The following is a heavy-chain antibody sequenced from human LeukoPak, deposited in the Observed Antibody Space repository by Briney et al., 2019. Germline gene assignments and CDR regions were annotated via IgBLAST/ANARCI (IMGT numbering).Heavy chain of an antibody. CDR2: ISSSGSTI. J-gene: IGHJ6*03. Sequence: GGSLRLSCAASGFTFSDYYMSWIRQAPGKGLEWVSYISSSGSTIYYADSVKGRFTISRDNAKNSLYLQMNSLRAEDTAVYYCARDAEYSSSSALYYYYMDVWGKGTTVTVSS. CDR3: ARDAEYSSSSALYYYYMDV. CDR1: GFTFSDYY. V-gene: IGHV3-11*04. D-gene: IGHD6-6*01.